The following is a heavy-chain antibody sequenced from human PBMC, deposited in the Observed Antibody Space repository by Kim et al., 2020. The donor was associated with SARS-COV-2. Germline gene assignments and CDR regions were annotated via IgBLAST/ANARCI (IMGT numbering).Heavy chain of an antibody. CDR3: ARGQGSSWWVY. V-gene: IGHV4-34*01. CDR2: INHSGST. Sequence: SETLSLTCAVYGGSFSGYYWSWIRQPPGKGLEWIGEINHSGSTNYNPSLKSRVTISVDTSKNQFSLKLSSVTAADTAMYYCARGQGSSWWVYWGQGTLVTVSS. D-gene: IGHD6-13*01. CDR1: GGSFSGYY. J-gene: IGHJ4*02.